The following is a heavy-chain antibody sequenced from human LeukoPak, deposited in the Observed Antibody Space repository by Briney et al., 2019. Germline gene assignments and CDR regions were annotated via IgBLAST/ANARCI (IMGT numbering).Heavy chain of an antibody. Sequence: SETLSLTCAVYGGSFSGYYWSWIRQPPGKGLEWIGEINHSGSTNYNPSLKSRVTISVDTSKNQFSLKLSSVTAADTAVYYCARAPAVVPAAPTNPGGNWFDPWGQGTLVTVSS. J-gene: IGHJ5*02. CDR3: ARAPAVVPAAPTNPGGNWFDP. CDR1: GGSFSGYY. D-gene: IGHD2-2*01. V-gene: IGHV4-34*01. CDR2: INHSGST.